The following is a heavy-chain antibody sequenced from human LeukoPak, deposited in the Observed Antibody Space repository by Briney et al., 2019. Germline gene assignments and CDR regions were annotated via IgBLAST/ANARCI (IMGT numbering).Heavy chain of an antibody. D-gene: IGHD6-19*01. V-gene: IGHV3-53*01. CDR2: IYSGGST. CDR3: ARYSGGWYIDY. CDR1: AFTFSSYG. J-gene: IGHJ4*02. Sequence: GGSLRLSCAASAFTFSSYGMHWVRQAPGKGLEWVSVIYSGGSTYYADSVKGRFTISRDNSKNTLYLQMNSLRAEDTAVYYCARYSGGWYIDYWGQGTLVTVSS.